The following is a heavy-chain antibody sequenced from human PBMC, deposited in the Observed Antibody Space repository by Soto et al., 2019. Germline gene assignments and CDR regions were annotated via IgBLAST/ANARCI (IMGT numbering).Heavy chain of an antibody. CDR3: ARGESYSGYDHVDWFDP. CDR1: SGSISSSNW. Sequence: SETLSLTCAVSSGSISSSNWWSWVRQPPGKGLEWIGEIYHSGSTNYNPSLKSRVTISVDKSKNQFSLKLSSVTAADTAVYYCARGESYSGYDHVDWFDPWGQGTLVTVSS. V-gene: IGHV4-4*02. CDR2: IYHSGST. J-gene: IGHJ5*02. D-gene: IGHD5-12*01.